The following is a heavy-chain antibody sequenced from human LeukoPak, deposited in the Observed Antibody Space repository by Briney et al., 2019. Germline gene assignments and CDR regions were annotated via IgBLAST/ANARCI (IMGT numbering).Heavy chain of an antibody. J-gene: IGHJ5*02. D-gene: IGHD4-17*01. CDR1: GFSLSGYA. CDR2: MLKSGST. CDR3: AKDLAFGDGRWEFVP. Sequence: QPGGSLRLSCVASGFSLSGYAMSWVRQAPGKGPEWVSGMLKSGSTFYLDSVKGRFTISRDSSTNTLYLQMNSLRSEDTAIYSCAKDLAFGDGRWEFVPWGQGTLVTVSS. V-gene: IGHV3-23*01.